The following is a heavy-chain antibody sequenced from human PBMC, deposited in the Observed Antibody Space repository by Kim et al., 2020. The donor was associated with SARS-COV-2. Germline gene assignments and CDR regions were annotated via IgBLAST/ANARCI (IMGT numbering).Heavy chain of an antibody. CDR2: INAGNGNT. Sequence: GESLKISCKASGYTFTSYAMHWVRQAPGQRLEWMGWINAGNGNTKYSQKFQGRVTITRDTSASTAYMELSSLRSEDTAVYYCARGIAVAGTIDYWGQGTLVTVSS. CDR1: GYTFTSYA. CDR3: ARGIAVAGTIDY. J-gene: IGHJ4*02. D-gene: IGHD6-19*01. V-gene: IGHV1-3*01.